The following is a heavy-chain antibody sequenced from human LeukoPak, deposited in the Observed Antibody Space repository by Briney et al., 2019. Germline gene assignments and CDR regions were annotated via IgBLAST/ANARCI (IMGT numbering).Heavy chain of an antibody. CDR2: IKEDGSET. V-gene: IGHV3-7*01. CDR1: GFSFSTYW. Sequence: GGSLRLSCAASGFSFSTYWMSWVPQAPGKGLEWVANIKEDGSETYYVDSLRGRFTISRDNVKNSLYLQINSLRAEDTAVYYCGRDSFETDIDYWGQGTLVTVSS. CDR3: GRDSFETDIDY. J-gene: IGHJ4*02. D-gene: IGHD1-14*01.